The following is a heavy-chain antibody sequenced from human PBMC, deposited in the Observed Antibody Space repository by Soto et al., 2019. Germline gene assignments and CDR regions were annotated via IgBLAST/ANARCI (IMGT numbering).Heavy chain of an antibody. CDR3: AKECGDASWASYDS. CDR1: GFIFDDFS. CDR2: IGRDGINT. Sequence: EVHLVESGGVVVQPGGSLRLSCDASGFIFDDFSMHWARQAPGKGLEWVSIIGRDGINTYYADSVKGRFTISRDNSKNSLYLQMNSLTTEDTALYYCAKECGDASWASYDSWGQGTLVTVSS. D-gene: IGHD2-2*01. V-gene: IGHV3-43*01. J-gene: IGHJ4*02.